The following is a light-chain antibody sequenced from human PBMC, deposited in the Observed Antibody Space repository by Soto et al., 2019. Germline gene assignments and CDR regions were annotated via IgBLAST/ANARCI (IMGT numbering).Light chain of an antibody. CDR2: GAS. J-gene: IGKJ1*01. CDR1: QSVSSN. CDR3: QQYTNWPKT. V-gene: IGKV3D-15*01. Sequence: EILMTQSPATLSVSPGERATLSCRASQSVSSNLAWYQQKPGQAPRLLIYGASSRATGIPDRLSGSGYGTDLTITISRMETEDFEVYYCQQYTNWPKTFGQGTKVDIK.